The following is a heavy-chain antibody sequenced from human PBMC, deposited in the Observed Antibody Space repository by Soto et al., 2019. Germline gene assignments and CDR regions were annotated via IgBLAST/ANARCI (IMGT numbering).Heavy chain of an antibody. CDR1: GFTFSSYD. J-gene: IGHJ6*02. V-gene: IGHV3-13*05. D-gene: IGHD6-13*01. CDR2: IGTAGDR. Sequence: GGSLRLSCAASGFTFSSYDMHWVRQATGRGLEWVSAIGTAGDRYYPGSVKGRFTISRENAKNSLYLKMNSLRAGDTAVYYCARGQYSSSWYRYGMDVWGQGTKVTVYS. CDR3: ARGQYSSSWYRYGMDV.